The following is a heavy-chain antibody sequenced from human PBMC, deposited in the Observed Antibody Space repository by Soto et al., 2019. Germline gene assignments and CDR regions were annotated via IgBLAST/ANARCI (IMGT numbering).Heavy chain of an antibody. CDR3: AKEGNSGSYLTHDAFDI. J-gene: IGHJ3*02. Sequence: LRLSCAASGFSLDDYAMHWVRQAPGKGLEWVSGINWNSGTIGYADSVKGRFAISRDNAKNSLYLQMNSLRPEDTALYYCAKEGNSGSYLTHDAFDIWGQGTMVTVSS. CDR1: GFSLDDYA. V-gene: IGHV3-9*01. CDR2: INWNSGTI. D-gene: IGHD1-26*01.